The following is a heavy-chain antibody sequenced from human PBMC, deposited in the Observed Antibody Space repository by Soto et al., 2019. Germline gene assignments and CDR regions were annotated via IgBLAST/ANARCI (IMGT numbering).Heavy chain of an antibody. D-gene: IGHD5-12*01. CDR2: IYYSGST. Sequence: SETLSLTCTVSGGSISSSSYYWGWIRQPPGKGLEWIGSIYYSGSTYYNPSLKRRVTISVDTSKNQFSLKLSSVTAADTAVYYCASLGGESGYDYPGYYYYYMDVWGKGTTVTVSS. CDR1: GGSISSSSYY. CDR3: ASLGGESGYDYPGYYYYYMDV. J-gene: IGHJ6*03. V-gene: IGHV4-39*01.